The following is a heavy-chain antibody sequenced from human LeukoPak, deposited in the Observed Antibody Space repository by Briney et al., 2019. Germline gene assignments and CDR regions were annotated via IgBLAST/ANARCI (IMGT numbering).Heavy chain of an antibody. D-gene: IGHD3-16*01. CDR3: ARVRWGGLYYFDY. J-gene: IGHJ4*02. Sequence: GGSLTLSCAASGFTFSNYAMHWVRQAPGKGLEWVSGISYDGTMTYYSDSLRGRFTNSRDNSKNTLYLQMNSLRAEDTAVYYCARVRWGGLYYFDYWGQGTLVTVSS. CDR1: GFTFSNYA. V-gene: IGHV3-30*04. CDR2: ISYDGTMT.